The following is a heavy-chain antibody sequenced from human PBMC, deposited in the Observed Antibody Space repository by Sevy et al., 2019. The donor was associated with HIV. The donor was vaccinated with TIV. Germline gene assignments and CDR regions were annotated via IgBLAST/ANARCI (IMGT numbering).Heavy chain of an antibody. CDR3: GRGGGGFYGDYPFDY. Sequence: GGSLRLSCSASGFAFSAYWMVWVRQGPGKGLEWVANIKQDGSEQNYVDSVEGRFTISRDNGKNLLYLQMNDLRAEDTGGYCCGRGGGGFYGDYPFDYWGHGTLVTVSS. CDR1: GFAFSAYW. J-gene: IGHJ4*01. V-gene: IGHV3-7*01. CDR2: IKQDGSEQ. D-gene: IGHD4-17*01.